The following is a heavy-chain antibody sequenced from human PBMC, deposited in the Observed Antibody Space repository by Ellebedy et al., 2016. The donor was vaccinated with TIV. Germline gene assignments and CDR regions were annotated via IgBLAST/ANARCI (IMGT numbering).Heavy chain of an antibody. D-gene: IGHD2-8*01. V-gene: IGHV3-23*01. J-gene: IGHJ3*02. CDR3: VRDRNYPNGVFDI. CDR2: ITADGRTT. CDR1: GFTFSSFG. Sequence: GGSLRLXCAASGFTFSSFGMAWVRQAPGRGPEWVSTITADGRTTWYAASVRGRFTISRDNSRSTLSLQMNGLRVEDTAPYFCVRDRNYPNGVFDIWGQGTMVAVSP.